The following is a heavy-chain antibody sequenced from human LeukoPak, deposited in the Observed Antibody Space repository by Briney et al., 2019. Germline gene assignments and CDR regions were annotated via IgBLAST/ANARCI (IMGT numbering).Heavy chain of an antibody. V-gene: IGHV3-30*18. CDR3: AKDHGQLGTNDFDY. CDR1: GFTFSSYS. D-gene: IGHD6-6*01. J-gene: IGHJ4*02. CDR2: ISYDGSNK. Sequence: GGSLRLSCAASGFTFSSYSMNWVRQAPGKGLEWVAVISYDGSNKYYADSVKGRFTISRDNSKNTLYLQMNSLRAEDTAVYYCAKDHGQLGTNDFDYWGQGTLVTVSS.